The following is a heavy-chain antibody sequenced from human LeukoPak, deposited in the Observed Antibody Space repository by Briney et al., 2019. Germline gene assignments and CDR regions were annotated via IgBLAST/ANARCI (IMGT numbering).Heavy chain of an antibody. J-gene: IGHJ4*02. Sequence: SETLSLTCTVSGGSISNYYWAWIRQPPGKGLEWIGYIHYSGTTKYNISLESRVTISLDTSRNQFSLKLSSVTAADTAVYYCARSYRETTVTWAYYWGQGTLVTVSS. CDR2: IHYSGTT. D-gene: IGHD4-17*01. V-gene: IGHV4-59*01. CDR1: GGSISNYY. CDR3: ARSYRETTVTWAYY.